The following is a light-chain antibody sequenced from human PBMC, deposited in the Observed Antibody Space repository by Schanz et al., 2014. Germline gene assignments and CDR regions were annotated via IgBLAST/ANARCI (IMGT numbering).Light chain of an antibody. CDR3: AAWDDSLNAYV. Sequence: QSVLTQPPSVSAAPGQRVTISCSGTSSNIGANYVNWYQQLPGTAPKLLIYRNNQRPSGVPDRVSGSKSGTSASLAISDLQSEDEADYYCAAWDDSLNAYVFGTGTKVTVL. CDR1: SSNIGANY. V-gene: IGLV1-44*01. CDR2: RNN. J-gene: IGLJ1*01.